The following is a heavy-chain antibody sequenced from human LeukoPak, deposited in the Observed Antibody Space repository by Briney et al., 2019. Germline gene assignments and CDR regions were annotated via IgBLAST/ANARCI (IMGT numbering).Heavy chain of an antibody. CDR2: IYSGGST. Sequence: GGSLRLSCAASGFTFSNYWLSWVRQAPGKGLEWVSVIYSGGSTYYADSVKGRFTISRDNSKNTLYLQMNSLRAEDTAVYYCARGADTHWYFDLWGRGTLVTVSA. V-gene: IGHV3-53*01. CDR3: ARGADTHWYFDL. D-gene: IGHD6-25*01. CDR1: GFTFSNYW. J-gene: IGHJ2*01.